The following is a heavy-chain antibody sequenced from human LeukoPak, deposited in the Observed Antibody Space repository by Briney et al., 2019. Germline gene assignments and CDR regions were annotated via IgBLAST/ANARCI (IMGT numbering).Heavy chain of an antibody. D-gene: IGHD6-13*01. CDR2: IYYSGST. CDR3: VRQSIAAAAYYFDY. V-gene: IGHV4-59*05. Sequence: GSLRLSCAASGLTVSSNYMNWIRQAPGKGLEWIGSIYYSGSTYYNPSLKSRVTISVDTSKNQFSLRLSSVTAADTAVYYCVRQSIAAAAYYFDYWGQGTLVTFSS. CDR1: GLTVSSNY. J-gene: IGHJ4*02.